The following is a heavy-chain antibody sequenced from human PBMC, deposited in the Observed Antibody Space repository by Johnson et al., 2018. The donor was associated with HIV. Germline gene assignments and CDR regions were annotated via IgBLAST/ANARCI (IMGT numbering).Heavy chain of an antibody. J-gene: IGHJ3*02. CDR1: GFTFSAYY. D-gene: IGHD7-27*01. CDR3: ASTLTGDFGAFDI. CDR2: ISNADSTI. Sequence: QVQLVESGGGLVKPGGSLRLSCAASGFTFSAYYMSWIRQAPGKGLDWVSSISNADSTIYYAASVKGRFTISRDNAKNSLYLQMNSLRAEDTAVYYCASTLTGDFGAFDIWGQGTMVTVSS. V-gene: IGHV3-11*01.